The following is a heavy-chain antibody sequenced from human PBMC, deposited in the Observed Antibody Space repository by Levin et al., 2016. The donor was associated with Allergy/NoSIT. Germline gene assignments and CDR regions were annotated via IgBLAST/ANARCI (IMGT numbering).Heavy chain of an antibody. V-gene: IGHV3-53*04. J-gene: IGHJ4*02. CDR3: ARFDYYDSIAFDY. CDR2: IYSDGSA. Sequence: VRQAPGKGLEWVSVIYSDGSAYYADSVKGRFTISRHNSKNTLYLQMNSLRADDTAVYYCARFDYYDSIAFDYWGQGTLVTVSS. D-gene: IGHD3-22*01.